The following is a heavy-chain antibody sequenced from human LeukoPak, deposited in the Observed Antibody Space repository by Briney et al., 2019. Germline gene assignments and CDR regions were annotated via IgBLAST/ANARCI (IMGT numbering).Heavy chain of an antibody. J-gene: IGHJ4*02. CDR3: AKSDTLRGPTTSY. V-gene: IGHV3-23*01. CDR2: ISGSGGST. D-gene: IGHD1-26*01. CDR1: GGTFSSYA. Sequence: SCKASGGTFSSYAMSWVRQAPGKGLEWVSAISGSGGSTYYADSVKGRFTISRDNSKNTLYLQMNSLRAEDTAVYYCAKSDTLRGPTTSYWGQGTLVTVSS.